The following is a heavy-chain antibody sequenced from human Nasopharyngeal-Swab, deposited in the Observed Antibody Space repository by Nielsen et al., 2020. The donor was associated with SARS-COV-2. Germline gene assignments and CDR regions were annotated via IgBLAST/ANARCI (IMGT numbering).Heavy chain of an antibody. V-gene: IGHV3-66*01. J-gene: IGHJ6*03. D-gene: IGHD3-3*01. CDR3: ARYRSPLGDFWSGYYPADYYYYMDV. CDR1: GFTVSSNY. CDR2: IYSGGST. Sequence: GESLKISCAASGFTVSSNYMSWVRQAPGKGLEWVSVIYSGGSTYYADSAKGRFTISSDNSKNTLYLQMTTLRAEDTAVYYCARYRSPLGDFWSGYYPADYYYYMDVWGKGTTVTVSS.